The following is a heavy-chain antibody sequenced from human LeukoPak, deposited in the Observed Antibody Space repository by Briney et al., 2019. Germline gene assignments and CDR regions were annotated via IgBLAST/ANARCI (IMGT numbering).Heavy chain of an antibody. J-gene: IGHJ6*02. CDR1: GFTFGDYA. D-gene: IGHD2-15*01. CDR2: IRSKAYGGTT. Sequence: PGGSLRLSCTASGFTFGDYAMSWFRQAPGKGLEWVGFIRSKAYGGTTEYAASVKGRFTISRDDSKSIAYLQMNSLKTEDTAVYYCTRDKGFIVVVVAATKPFYGMDVWGQGTTVTVSS. V-gene: IGHV3-49*03. CDR3: TRDKGFIVVVVAATKPFYGMDV.